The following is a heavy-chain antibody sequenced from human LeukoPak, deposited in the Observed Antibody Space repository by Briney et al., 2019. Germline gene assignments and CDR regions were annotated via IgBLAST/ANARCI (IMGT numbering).Heavy chain of an antibody. CDR1: GFTFSTYG. CDR3: AKDPHYTVTTSYYFYY. J-gene: IGHJ4*02. Sequence: GGSLRLSCAASGFTFSTYGMHWVRQAPGKGLEWVAVMSYDGSNKYYADSVKGRFTISRDNSKNTLYLQMNILIPEDTALYYCAKDPHYTVTTSYYFYYWGQGTLVTVSS. V-gene: IGHV3-30*18. D-gene: IGHD4-17*01. CDR2: MSYDGSNK.